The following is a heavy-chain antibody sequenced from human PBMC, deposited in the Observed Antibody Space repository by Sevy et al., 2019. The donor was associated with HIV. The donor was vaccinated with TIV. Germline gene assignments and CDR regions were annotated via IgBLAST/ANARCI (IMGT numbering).Heavy chain of an antibody. J-gene: IGHJ4*02. D-gene: IGHD6-13*01. V-gene: IGHV3-23*01. CDR2: ISGSGGST. CDR3: AKAGGTGIAAAGQDY. CDR1: GFTFSSYA. Sequence: GGSLRLSCAASGFTFSSYAMSWVRQAPGKGLEWVSAISGSGGSTYYAPSVKGRFTISRDSSKNTLYLQMNSLRAEDTAVYYCAKAGGTGIAAAGQDYWGQGTLVTVSS.